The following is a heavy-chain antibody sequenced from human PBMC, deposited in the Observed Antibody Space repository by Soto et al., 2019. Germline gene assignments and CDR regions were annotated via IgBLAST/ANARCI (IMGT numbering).Heavy chain of an antibody. V-gene: IGHV1-18*04. Sequence: APVKVSCKASGYTFTSYGLSWVRQAPGQGLEWMGWISAYNGNTNYAQKLQGRVTMTTDTSTSTAYMELRSLRSDDTAVYYCASEDLEFSCNLYNWFDPWGQGTQVTSPQ. D-gene: IGHD1-1*01. J-gene: IGHJ5*02. CDR2: ISAYNGNT. CDR1: GYTFTSYG. CDR3: ASEDLEFSCNLYNWFDP.